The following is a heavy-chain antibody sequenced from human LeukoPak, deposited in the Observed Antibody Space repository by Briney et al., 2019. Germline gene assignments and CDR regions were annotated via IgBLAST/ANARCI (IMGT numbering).Heavy chain of an antibody. CDR1: GFSFSTYG. V-gene: IGHV3-33*08. J-gene: IGHJ3*02. Sequence: GGSLRLSCAASGFSFSTYGMHWVRQAPGKGLEWVAVIWYDGSNKYYADSVKGRFTISRDNSKNTLYLQMNSLRAEDTAVYYCARASGIYSSGWYDAFDIWGQGTMVTVSS. D-gene: IGHD6-19*01. CDR3: ARASGIYSSGWYDAFDI. CDR2: IWYDGSNK.